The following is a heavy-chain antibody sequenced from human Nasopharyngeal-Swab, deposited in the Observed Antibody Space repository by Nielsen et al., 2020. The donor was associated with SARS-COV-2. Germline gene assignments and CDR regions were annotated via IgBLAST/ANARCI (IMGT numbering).Heavy chain of an antibody. CDR1: GYTLTELS. CDR2: FDPEDGET. V-gene: IGHV1-24*01. D-gene: IGHD6-13*01. J-gene: IGHJ4*02. Sequence: ASVKVSCKVSGYTLTELSMHWVRQAPGKGLEWVGGFDPEDGETIYAQKFQGRVTMTEDTSTDTAYMELSSLRSEDTAVYYCAFRWWRSSWYGDYWGQGTLVTVSS. CDR3: AFRWWRSSWYGDY.